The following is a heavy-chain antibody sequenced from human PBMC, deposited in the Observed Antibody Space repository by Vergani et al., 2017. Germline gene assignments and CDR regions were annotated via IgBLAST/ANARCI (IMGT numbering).Heavy chain of an antibody. V-gene: IGHV4-34*01. D-gene: IGHD3-16*01. CDR2: INHSGIP. J-gene: IGHJ6*02. CDR1: GGSFSGYY. Sequence: QVQLQQWGAGLLKPSETLSLTCAVYGGSFSGYYWSWLRQPPGKGLEWIGEINHSGIPNYNPSLKSRVTISVDTSKNQFSLKLSSVTAADTAVYYCARFVLGYYYYGMDVWGQGTTVTVSS. CDR3: ARFVLGYYYYGMDV.